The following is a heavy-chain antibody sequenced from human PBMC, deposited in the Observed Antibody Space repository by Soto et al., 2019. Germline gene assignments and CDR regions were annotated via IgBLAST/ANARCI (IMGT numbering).Heavy chain of an antibody. CDR3: ARSSLRFLEWLWPSAHIDAFDI. CDR1: GGSISSGGYY. Sequence: SETLSLTCTVSGGSISSGGYYWSWIRQHPGKGLEWIGYIYYSGSTYYNPSLKSRVTISVDTSKNQFSLKLSSVTAADTAVYYCARSSLRFLEWLWPSAHIDAFDIWGQGTMVTVSS. V-gene: IGHV4-31*03. D-gene: IGHD3-3*01. CDR2: IYYSGST. J-gene: IGHJ3*02.